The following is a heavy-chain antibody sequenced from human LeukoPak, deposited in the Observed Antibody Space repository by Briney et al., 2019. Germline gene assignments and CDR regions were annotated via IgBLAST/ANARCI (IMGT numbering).Heavy chain of an antibody. CDR2: ISSSSSYI. CDR3: ARDLDGYIASSGYYYFDY. Sequence: GGSLRLSCAASGFTFSSYSMNWVRQAPGKGLEWVSSISSSSSYIYYADSVKGRFTISRDNAKNSLYLQMNSLRAEDTAVYYCARDLDGYIASSGYYYFDYWGQGTLVTVSS. CDR1: GFTFSSYS. D-gene: IGHD5-24*01. V-gene: IGHV3-21*01. J-gene: IGHJ4*02.